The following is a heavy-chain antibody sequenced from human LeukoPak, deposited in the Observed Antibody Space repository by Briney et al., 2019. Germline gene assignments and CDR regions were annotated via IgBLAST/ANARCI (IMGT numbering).Heavy chain of an antibody. V-gene: IGHV3-74*01. CDR2: INSDGSST. CDR1: GFTFSSYW. D-gene: IGHD2-2*01. Sequence: PGGSLRLSCAASGFTFSSYWMHWVRQAPGKGLVWVSRINSDGSSTSCADSVKGRFTISRDNSKNTLYLQMNSLRAEDTAVYYCAKENRLGYCSSTSCYGRGYFDYWGQGTLVTVSS. CDR3: AKENRLGYCSSTSCYGRGYFDY. J-gene: IGHJ4*02.